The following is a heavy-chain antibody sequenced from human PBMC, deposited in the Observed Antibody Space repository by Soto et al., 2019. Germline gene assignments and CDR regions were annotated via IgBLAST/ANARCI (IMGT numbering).Heavy chain of an antibody. CDR3: ARDGYYYDSSGYYRQEEFDY. J-gene: IGHJ4*02. CDR2: ISSSSSTI. D-gene: IGHD3-22*01. V-gene: IGHV3-48*02. CDR1: GFTFSSYS. Sequence: GGSLRLSCAASGFTFSSYSMNWVRQAPGKGLEWVSYISSSSSTIYYADSVKGRFTISRDNAKNSLYLQMNSLRDEDTAVYYCARDGYYYDSSGYYRQEEFDYWGQGTLVTVSS.